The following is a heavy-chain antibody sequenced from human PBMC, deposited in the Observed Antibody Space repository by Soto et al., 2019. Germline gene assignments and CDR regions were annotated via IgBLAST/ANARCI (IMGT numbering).Heavy chain of an antibody. D-gene: IGHD4-17*01. V-gene: IGHV3-30*18. Sequence: QVQLVESGGGMIQPGRSLRLSCAASGFSFSNYAMHWVRQAPGKGLEWVVVTSYDGKNKYYADSVKGRFTISRDNSKNTLYLQMNSLRAEDTAVYYCAKDALYGDYALDYWGQGTLVTVSS. CDR1: GFSFSNYA. CDR2: TSYDGKNK. J-gene: IGHJ4*02. CDR3: AKDALYGDYALDY.